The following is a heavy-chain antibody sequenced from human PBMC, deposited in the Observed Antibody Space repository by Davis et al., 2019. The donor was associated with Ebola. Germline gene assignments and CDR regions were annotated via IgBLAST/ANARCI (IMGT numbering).Heavy chain of an antibody. CDR1: GFTFSNYW. CDR2: INSDGRST. CDR3: ARGWQQLAFTYYYYGMDV. V-gene: IGHV3-74*03. Sequence: PGGSLRLSCAASGFTFSNYWMHWVRQVPGKGPVWVSRINSDGRSTTYADSVKGRFTISRDNAKNTLYLQMNSLRAEDTAVYYCARGWQQLAFTYYYYGMDVWGKGTTVTVSS. J-gene: IGHJ6*04. D-gene: IGHD6-13*01.